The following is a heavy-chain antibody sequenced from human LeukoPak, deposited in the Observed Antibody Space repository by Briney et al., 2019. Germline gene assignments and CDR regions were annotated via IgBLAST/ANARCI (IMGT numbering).Heavy chain of an antibody. CDR3: ARTSIAARPALYGMDV. D-gene: IGHD6-6*01. Sequence: GESLKISCKGSGYSFTSYWIGWVRQMPGKGLEWMGIIYPGDSDTRYSPSFQGQVTISADKSISTAYLQWSSLKASDTAMYYCARTSIAARPALYGMDVWGQGTTVTVS. CDR1: GYSFTSYW. CDR2: IYPGDSDT. V-gene: IGHV5-51*01. J-gene: IGHJ6*02.